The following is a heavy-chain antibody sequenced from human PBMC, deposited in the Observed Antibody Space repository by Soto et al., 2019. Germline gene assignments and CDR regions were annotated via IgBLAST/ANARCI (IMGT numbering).Heavy chain of an antibody. CDR2: IYYSGST. J-gene: IGHJ6*02. CDR3: ARNQGPDSCYDSFLNTCYYYGMDV. CDR1: GGSISSGGYY. D-gene: IGHD5-12*01. V-gene: IGHV4-31*03. Sequence: PSETLSLTCTVSGGSISSGGYYWSWIRQHPGKGLEWIGYIYYSGSTYYNPSLKSRVTISVDTSKNQFSLKLSSVTAADTAVYYCARNQGPDSCYDSFLNTCYYYGMDVWGQGTTVTVSS.